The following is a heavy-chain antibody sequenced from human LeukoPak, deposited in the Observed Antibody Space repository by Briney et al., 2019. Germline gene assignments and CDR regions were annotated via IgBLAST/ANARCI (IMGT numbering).Heavy chain of an antibody. CDR3: ARAPMVRGARSMGHSYYYYMDV. CDR1: GYTFTSCD. V-gene: IGHV1-8*01. D-gene: IGHD3-10*01. J-gene: IGHJ6*03. CDR2: MNPNSGNT. Sequence: ASVKVSCKASGYTFTSCDINWVRQATGQGLEWMGWMNPNSGNTGYAQKFQGRVTMTRNTSISTAYMELSSLRSEDTAVYYCARAPMVRGARSMGHSYYYYMDVWGKGTTVTISS.